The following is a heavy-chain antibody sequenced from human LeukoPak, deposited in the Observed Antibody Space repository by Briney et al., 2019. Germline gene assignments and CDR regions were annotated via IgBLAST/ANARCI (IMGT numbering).Heavy chain of an antibody. CDR3: ANGAAAGTPTTGDY. J-gene: IGHJ4*02. Sequence: PGGSLRLFCAPCGFTFSNYEMNWVRQATGKGLEWISYLTTSGSTKYYADSVKGRFTISRDNSKNTLYLQLNSLRAEDTAVYYCANGAAAGTPTTGDYWGQGTLVTVSS. CDR2: LTTSGSTK. D-gene: IGHD6-13*01. CDR1: GFTFSNYE. V-gene: IGHV3-48*03.